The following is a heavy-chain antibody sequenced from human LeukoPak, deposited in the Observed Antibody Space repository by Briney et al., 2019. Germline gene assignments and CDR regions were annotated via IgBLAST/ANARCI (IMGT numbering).Heavy chain of an antibody. J-gene: IGHJ4*02. CDR2: IRFDGSDK. CDR3: ARGDPDY. Sequence: GGSLRLSCAGSGFTFSSYWMDWFRQAPGKGLEWVANIRFDGSDKYYVDSVKGRFTISRDNAKNTLFLQMNSLRAEDTAVYYCARGDPDYWGQGTLVTVSS. V-gene: IGHV3-7*01. CDR1: GFTFSSYW.